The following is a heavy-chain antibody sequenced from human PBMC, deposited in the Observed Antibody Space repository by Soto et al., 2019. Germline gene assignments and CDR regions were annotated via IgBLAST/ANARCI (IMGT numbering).Heavy chain of an antibody. Sequence: PGESLKISCKGSGYTFTTYWIAWVRQMPGKGLEWMGIIYPGGSDTRYSPSFQGQVTISADKSINTAYLQWSSLKASDSAMYYCARRGNYYGLDVWGQGTTVTVSS. J-gene: IGHJ6*02. CDR2: IYPGGSDT. V-gene: IGHV5-51*01. CDR1: GYTFTTYW. CDR3: ARRGNYYGLDV.